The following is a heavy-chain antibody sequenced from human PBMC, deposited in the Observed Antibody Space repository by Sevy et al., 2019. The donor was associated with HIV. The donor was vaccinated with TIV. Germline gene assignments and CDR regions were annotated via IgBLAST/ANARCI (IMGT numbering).Heavy chain of an antibody. Sequence: GGSLRLSCAASGFTFSSYAMSWVRQAQGKGLEWVSAISGSGGSTYYEDSVKGRFTISRDNSKNTLFLQMNSLRAEDTAVDYCAKEMGYSYGYYLWGQGTLVTVSS. V-gene: IGHV3-23*01. CDR2: ISGSGGST. J-gene: IGHJ4*02. CDR3: AKEMGYSYGYYL. CDR1: GFTFSSYA. D-gene: IGHD5-18*01.